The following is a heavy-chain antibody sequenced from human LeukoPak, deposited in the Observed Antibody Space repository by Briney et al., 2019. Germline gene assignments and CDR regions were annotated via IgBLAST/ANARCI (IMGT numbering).Heavy chain of an antibody. J-gene: IGHJ5*02. V-gene: IGHV4-59*08. CDR1: GGSISSYY. CDR3: ARQVPYYDILTGYSPRWFNP. D-gene: IGHD3-9*01. Sequence: PSETLSLTCTVSGGSISSYYWSWIRQPPGKGLEWIGYIYYSGSTNYNPSLKSRVTISVGTSKNQFSLKLSSVTAADTAVYYCARQVPYYDILTGYSPRWFNPWGQGTLVTVSS. CDR2: IYYSGST.